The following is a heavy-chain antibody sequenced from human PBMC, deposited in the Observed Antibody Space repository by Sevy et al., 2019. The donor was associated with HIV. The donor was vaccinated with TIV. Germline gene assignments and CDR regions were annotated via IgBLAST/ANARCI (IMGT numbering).Heavy chain of an antibody. V-gene: IGHV1-2*02. CDR3: ARSPGSSGSPIDY. CDR2: INPNSGGT. Sequence: ASVKVSCKASGYTFTGYYMHWVRQAPGQGLEWMGWINPNSGGTNYAQKFQGRVTMTRDTSISTAYMELSRLRSDDTAVCYCARSPGSSGSPIDYWGQGTLVTVSS. J-gene: IGHJ4*02. CDR1: GYTFTGYY. D-gene: IGHD6-19*01.